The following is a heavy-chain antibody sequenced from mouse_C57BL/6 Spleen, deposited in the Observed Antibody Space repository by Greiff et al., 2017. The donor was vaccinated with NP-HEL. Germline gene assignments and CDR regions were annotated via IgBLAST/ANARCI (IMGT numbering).Heavy chain of an antibody. CDR2: ISNLAYSI. D-gene: IGHD2-4*01. CDR1: GFTFSDYG. Sequence: EVMLVESGGGLVQPGGSLKLSCAASGFTFSDYGMAWGRQAPRKGPEWVAFISNLAYSIYYADTVTGRFTISRENAKNTLYLEMSSLRSEDTAMYYCARILRRYAMDYWGQGTSVTVSS. V-gene: IGHV5-15*01. CDR3: ARILRRYAMDY. J-gene: IGHJ4*01.